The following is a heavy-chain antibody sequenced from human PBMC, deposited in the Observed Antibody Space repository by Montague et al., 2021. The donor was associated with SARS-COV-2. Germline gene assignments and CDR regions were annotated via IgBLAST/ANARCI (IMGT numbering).Heavy chain of an antibody. CDR2: TYYRSNWYN. CDR3: ARDLRWRYGYGMDV. Sequence: CAISGDSVSSDSAAWNWVRQSPSRGLEWLGRTYYRSNWYNDYAVSVKSRITIKSDTSKNQISLQLNSVNPEDTAVYYCARDLRWRYGYGMDVWGQGTTVTVSS. D-gene: IGHD3-16*01. CDR1: GDSVSSDSAA. J-gene: IGHJ6*02. V-gene: IGHV6-1*01.